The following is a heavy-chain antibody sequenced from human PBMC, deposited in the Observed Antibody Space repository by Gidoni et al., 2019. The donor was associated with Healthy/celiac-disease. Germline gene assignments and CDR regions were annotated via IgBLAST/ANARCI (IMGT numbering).Heavy chain of an antibody. CDR3: ARTLVRGGQGAFDY. D-gene: IGHD3-16*01. V-gene: IGHV3-21*01. CDR1: GFTFSSYS. CDR2: SSSNSSYI. Sequence: ELQLVESGGGLVKPGGSLRLSCSASGFTFSSYSMNWVRQAPVKGLEWISSSSSNSSYIYDADSVKGRFTISRDNAKNSLYLKMNSLRAEDTAVYYCARTLVRGGQGAFDYWGQGTLVTVSS. J-gene: IGHJ4*02.